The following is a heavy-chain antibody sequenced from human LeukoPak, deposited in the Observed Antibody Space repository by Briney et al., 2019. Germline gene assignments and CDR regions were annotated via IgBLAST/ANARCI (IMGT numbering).Heavy chain of an antibody. CDR3: ARVEATTARSYNYYYMDV. D-gene: IGHD1-1*01. J-gene: IGHJ6*03. CDR2: ITTGSSYI. CDR1: GFSFSLYA. V-gene: IGHV3-21*01. Sequence: GGSLRLSCSASGFSFSLYAMNWVRQAPGKGLEWVSSITTGSSYIYYADSVRGRFTVSRDSAKNSLYLQMSDLRDEDTAMYYCARVEATTARSYNYYYMDVWGKGTTVTVSS.